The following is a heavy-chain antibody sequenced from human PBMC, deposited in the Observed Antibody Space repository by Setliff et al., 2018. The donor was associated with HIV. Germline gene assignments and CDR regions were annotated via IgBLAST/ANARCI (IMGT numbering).Heavy chain of an antibody. Sequence: SETLSLTCTVSGGSFTSRSYYWGWIRQPPGKGLEWIGSIFYSGITYYNPSLKSLVTISVDTSKNQFSLNLTSVTAADTAVYYCARSKTFYDFWGGYYTHGAFKIWGLGTMVTVSS. CDR3: ARSKTFYDFWGGYYTHGAFKI. V-gene: IGHV4-39*01. CDR1: GGSFTSRSYY. CDR2: IFYSGIT. J-gene: IGHJ3*02. D-gene: IGHD3-3*01.